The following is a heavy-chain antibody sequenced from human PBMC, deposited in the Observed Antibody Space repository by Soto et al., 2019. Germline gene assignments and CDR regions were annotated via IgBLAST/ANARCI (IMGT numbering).Heavy chain of an antibody. D-gene: IGHD2-2*03. V-gene: IGHV3-30-3*02. CDR3: AKMEGMDPWAYSFDY. CDR2: ISYDGGRE. J-gene: IGHJ4*02. CDR1: DFAFRSYA. Sequence: QVQLVESGGGVVQPGKSLRLSCAASDFAFRSYAMTWVRQTPGKGLEWVAVISYDGGREFYADSVRGRFTISRDNSKNTLYLQMNSLRAEDTAVYYCAKMEGMDPWAYSFDYWGQGTLVTVSS.